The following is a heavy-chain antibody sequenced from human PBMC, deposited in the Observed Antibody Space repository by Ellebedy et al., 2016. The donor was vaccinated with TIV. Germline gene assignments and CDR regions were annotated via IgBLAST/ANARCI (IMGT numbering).Heavy chain of an antibody. CDR1: GFSLSNFA. V-gene: IGHV3-7*04. J-gene: IGHJ4*02. D-gene: IGHD6-19*01. CDR2: IRQDGSEG. Sequence: GESLKISCAASGFSLSNFAMSWVRQAPGKGLEWVANIRQDGSEGFYVDSVKGRFTISRDNSKNSLYLQMNSLRVEDTAVYYCVRAGWYNFEFWGQGTVVTVSS. CDR3: VRAGWYNFEF.